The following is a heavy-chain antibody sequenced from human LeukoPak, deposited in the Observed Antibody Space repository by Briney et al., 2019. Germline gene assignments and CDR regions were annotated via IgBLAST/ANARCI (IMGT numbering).Heavy chain of an antibody. V-gene: IGHV1-18*01. CDR1: GYTFTSYG. Sequence: ASVKVSCKASGYTFTSYGISWVRQAPGQGLEWMGWISAYNGNANYAQKLQGRVTMTTDTSTSTAYMELRSLRSDDTAVYYCARPSAVAGVFDYWGQGTLVTVSS. CDR3: ARPSAVAGVFDY. CDR2: ISAYNGNA. J-gene: IGHJ4*02. D-gene: IGHD6-19*01.